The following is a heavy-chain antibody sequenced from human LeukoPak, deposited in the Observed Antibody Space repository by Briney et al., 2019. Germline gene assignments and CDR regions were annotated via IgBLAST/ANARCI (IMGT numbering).Heavy chain of an antibody. J-gene: IGHJ4*02. CDR1: GGSISSYY. Sequence: ASETLSLTCTVSGGSISSYYWSWIRQPPGKGLEWIGYIYYSGSTNYNPSLKSRVTISVDTSKNQFSLKLSSVTAADTAVYYCAGTMVGATGMDYWGQGTLVTVSS. V-gene: IGHV4-59*12. CDR3: AGTMVGATGMDY. D-gene: IGHD1-26*01. CDR2: IYYSGST.